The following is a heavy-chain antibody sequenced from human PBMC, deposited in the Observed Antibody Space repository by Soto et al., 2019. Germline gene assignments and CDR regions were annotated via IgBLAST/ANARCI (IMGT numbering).Heavy chain of an antibody. J-gene: IGHJ4*02. CDR2: INPNSGGT. CDR1: GYTFNDYY. D-gene: IGHD3-16*01. CDR3: ATLGAGAFDY. V-gene: IGHV1-2*02. Sequence: GASVKVSCKASGYTFNDYYIHWVRQAPGQGLEGMGWINPNSGGTKYAQKFQGRVTMTRDTSISTAYMELSRLRTDDTAVYYCATLGAGAFDYWGQGSLVTV.